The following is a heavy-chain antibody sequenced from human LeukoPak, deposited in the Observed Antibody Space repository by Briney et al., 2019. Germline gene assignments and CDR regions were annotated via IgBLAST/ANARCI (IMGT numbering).Heavy chain of an antibody. J-gene: IGHJ4*02. Sequence: GGSLRLTCAASGFTFSSYAMSWVRQARGKGLEWVSVINDSGGSTYYADSVKGRFTISRDNSKNTLYLQMNGLRAEDTAVYYCAIVAYYYDSSGYYYFDYWGQGTLVTVSS. D-gene: IGHD3-22*01. CDR3: AIVAYYYDSSGYYYFDY. CDR1: GFTFSSYA. V-gene: IGHV3-23*01. CDR2: INDSGGST.